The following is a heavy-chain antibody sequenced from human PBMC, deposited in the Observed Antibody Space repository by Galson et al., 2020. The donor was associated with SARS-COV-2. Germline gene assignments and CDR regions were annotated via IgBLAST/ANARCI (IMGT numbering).Heavy chain of an antibody. Sequence: GGSLRLSCGASGLNVRDYAMTWIRQAPGKGLEWVAAISRYGDTTDFAESVKGRFTISRDDVQDRLFLQMNRLRAEATAVYCCARRYCGSNMCGRSEFEFWGQGTLVIVSS. V-gene: IGHV3-23*01. D-gene: IGHD5-12*01. J-gene: IGHJ4*02. CDR1: GLNVRDYA. CDR3: ARRYCGSNMCGRSEFEF. CDR2: ISRYGDTT.